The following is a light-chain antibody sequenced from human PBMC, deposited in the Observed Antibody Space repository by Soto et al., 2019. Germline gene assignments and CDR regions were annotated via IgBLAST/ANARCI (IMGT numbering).Light chain of an antibody. J-gene: IGKJ2*01. Sequence: DIQITKSPSSLFPSGGDKVPFTSRGSRRFSSHLNCYQLKPGRPPRLLIFASYILEGGVPSRFSGSGSDTYFTLTIDSLQPEDVATYYCQHSYITPRYTFGQGTKVEI. CDR3: QHSYITPRYT. CDR2: ASY. V-gene: IGKV1-39*01. CDR1: RRFSSH.